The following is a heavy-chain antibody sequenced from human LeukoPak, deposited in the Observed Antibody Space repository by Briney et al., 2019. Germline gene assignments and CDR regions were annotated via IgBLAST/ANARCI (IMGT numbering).Heavy chain of an antibody. CDR3: ARDCSGGTCKNGGGYDAFDI. Sequence: SETLSLTCTVSGGSISTYYWNWIRQPPGKGLEWIGCINYNGNTNYNPSLKSRVSMSVDTSNNEFSLRLTSVTAADTAVYYCARDCSGGTCKNGGGYDAFDIWGQGTLVTVSS. CDR2: INYNGNT. V-gene: IGHV4-59*12. D-gene: IGHD2-15*01. CDR1: GGSISTYY. J-gene: IGHJ3*02.